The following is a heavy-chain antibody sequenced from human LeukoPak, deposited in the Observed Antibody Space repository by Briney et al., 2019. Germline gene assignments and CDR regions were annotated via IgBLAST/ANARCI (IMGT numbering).Heavy chain of an antibody. V-gene: IGHV3-23*01. CDR1: GFTFA. Sequence: GGSLRLSCEASGFTFAMMWVRQAPGTGLQWVSTITGYGATFYADSVRGRFTIFRDTSMNTLFLQMNSLGAEDTAVYYCAKGAAAGKVDWFDPWGQGTLVTVSS. J-gene: IGHJ5*02. CDR3: AKGAAAGKVDWFDP. CDR2: ITGYGAT. D-gene: IGHD6-13*01.